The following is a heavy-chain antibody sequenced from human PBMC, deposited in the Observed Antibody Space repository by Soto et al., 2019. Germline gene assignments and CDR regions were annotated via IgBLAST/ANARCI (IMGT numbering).Heavy chain of an antibody. V-gene: IGHV3-48*02. J-gene: IGHJ6*02. Sequence: HPGGSLRLSCAASGFTYINYNMNWVRQAPGKGLEWVSYISSRSNTIYYADSVKGRFTISRDNAKNSLFLQMNSLRDEDTAVYYCARDCGEGYGMDVWGQGTTVTVSS. CDR2: ISSRSNTI. CDR1: GFTYINYN. CDR3: ARDCGEGYGMDV.